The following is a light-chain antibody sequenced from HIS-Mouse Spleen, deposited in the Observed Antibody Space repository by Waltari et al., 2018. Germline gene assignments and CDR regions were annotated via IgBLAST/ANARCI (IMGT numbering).Light chain of an antibody. V-gene: IGLV2-14*03. CDR2: DVS. CDR1: SSDVGGYNY. J-gene: IGLJ2*01. Sequence: QSALTQPASVSGSPGQSITISCTGTSSDVGGYNYVSWYQQHPGKAPKLIYDVSNRPSGVSNRVSGSRSGNTASLTISGLQAEDEADYYCSSYTSSSTVFGGGTKLTVL. CDR3: SSYTSSSTV.